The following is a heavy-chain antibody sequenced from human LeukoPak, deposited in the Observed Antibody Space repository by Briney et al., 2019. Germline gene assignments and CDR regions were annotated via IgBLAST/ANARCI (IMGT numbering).Heavy chain of an antibody. D-gene: IGHD3-22*01. V-gene: IGHV3-23*01. Sequence: GGSLRLSCAASGFTFSSYAMSWVRQAPGKGLEWVSAISGSGGSTYYVDSVKGRFTISRDNSKNTLYLQMNSLRAEDTAVYYCARDLGQYYDTSDNWFDPWGQGTLVTVSS. CDR3: ARDLGQYYDTSDNWFDP. CDR2: ISGSGGST. CDR1: GFTFSSYA. J-gene: IGHJ5*02.